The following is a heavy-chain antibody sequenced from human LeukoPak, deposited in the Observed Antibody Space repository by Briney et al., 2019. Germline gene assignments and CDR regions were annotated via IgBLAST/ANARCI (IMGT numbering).Heavy chain of an antibody. CDR2: ISGSGGST. J-gene: IGHJ1*01. V-gene: IGHV3-23*01. Sequence: GGSLRLSCEASGFTFSSYARSWVRQAPGKGLEWVSAISGSGGSTYYADSVKGRFTISRDNSKNTLYLQMNSPRAEDTAVYYCAKEQWLVRYFQHWGQGTLVTVSS. CDR1: GFTFSSYA. D-gene: IGHD6-19*01. CDR3: AKEQWLVRYFQH.